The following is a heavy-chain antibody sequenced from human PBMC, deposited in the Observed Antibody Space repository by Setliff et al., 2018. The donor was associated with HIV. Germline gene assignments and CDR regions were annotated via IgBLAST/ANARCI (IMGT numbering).Heavy chain of an antibody. CDR2: ISAYNGNT. D-gene: IGHD6-6*01. J-gene: IGHJ5*02. CDR1: GYTFTSYG. V-gene: IGHV1-18*01. Sequence: ASVKVSCKASGYTFTSYGISWVRQAPGQGLEWMGWISAYNGNTNYAQKLQGRVTMTTDTSSSTAYMELRSLRSDDTAVYYCARDPPYSTSSSNWSDPWGQGTLVTVSS. CDR3: ARDPPYSTSSSNWSDP.